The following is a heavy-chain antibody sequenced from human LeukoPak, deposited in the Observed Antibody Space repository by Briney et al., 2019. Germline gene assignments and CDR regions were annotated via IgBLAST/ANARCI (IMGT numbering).Heavy chain of an antibody. CDR1: GGSFSGYY. Sequence: PSETLSLTCAVYGGSFSGYYWSWIRQPPGKGLEWIGEIDHRRSTNYNPSLKSRVTMSVDTSKNQFSLNLSSVTAADTAVYYCARGQFWSGYSIWGQGTLVTVSS. V-gene: IGHV4-34*01. CDR2: IDHRRST. D-gene: IGHD3-3*02. J-gene: IGHJ4*02. CDR3: ARGQFWSGYSI.